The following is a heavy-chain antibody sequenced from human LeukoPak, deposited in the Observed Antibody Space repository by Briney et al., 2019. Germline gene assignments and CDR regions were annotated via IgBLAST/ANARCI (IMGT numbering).Heavy chain of an antibody. CDR2: ISGSGGST. Sequence: GGSLGLSCAASGFTFSSYAMSWVRQAPGKGLEWVSAISGSGGSTYYADSVKGRFTISRDNSKNTLYLQMNSLRAEDTAVYYCAKNQGGFGELFMIDYWGQGTLVTVSS. CDR1: GFTFSSYA. J-gene: IGHJ4*02. V-gene: IGHV3-23*01. CDR3: AKNQGGFGELFMIDY. D-gene: IGHD3-10*01.